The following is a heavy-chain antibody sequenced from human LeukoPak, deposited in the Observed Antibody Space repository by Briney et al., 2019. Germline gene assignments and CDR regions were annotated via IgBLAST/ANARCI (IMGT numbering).Heavy chain of an antibody. V-gene: IGHV1-8*03. CDR2: MNPNSGNT. Sequence: ASVKVSCKASGYTFTSYGISWVRQAPGQGLEWMGWMNPNSGNTIYAQKFQGRVTITRNTSISTAYMELSSLRSEDTAVYYCARRAVAYKYSYYMDVWGKGTAVTVSS. D-gene: IGHD6-19*01. J-gene: IGHJ6*03. CDR1: GYTFTSYG. CDR3: ARRAVAYKYSYYMDV.